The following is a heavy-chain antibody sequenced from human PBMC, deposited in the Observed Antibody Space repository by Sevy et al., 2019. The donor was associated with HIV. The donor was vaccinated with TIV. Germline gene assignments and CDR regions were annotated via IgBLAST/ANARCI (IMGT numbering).Heavy chain of an antibody. J-gene: IGHJ4*02. D-gene: IGHD3-16*01. CDR1: GGSINSTIYY. Sequence: SETLSLTCTVSGGSINSTIYYWGWIRQPPGKGLEWIGSIYYTGSTYYYNPSLKSRVSISVDTSKNQFSLKLNSVTAADTAVYYCAKRGGDYWGQGTLVTVSS. CDR2: IYYTGSTY. CDR3: AKRGGDY. V-gene: IGHV4-39*01.